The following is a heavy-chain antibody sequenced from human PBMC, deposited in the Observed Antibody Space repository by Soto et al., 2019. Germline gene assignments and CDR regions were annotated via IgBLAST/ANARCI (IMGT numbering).Heavy chain of an antibody. CDR1: GGTFSSYA. Sequence: ASVKVSCKASGGTFSSYAISWVRQAPGQGLEWMGGIIPIFGTANYAQKFQGRVTITADESTSTAYMELSSLRSEDTAVYYCRSSFSTRRENWFAPCGQGTLVTVSS. CDR3: RSSFSTRRENWFAP. J-gene: IGHJ5*02. CDR2: IIPIFGTA. D-gene: IGHD6-6*01. V-gene: IGHV1-69*13.